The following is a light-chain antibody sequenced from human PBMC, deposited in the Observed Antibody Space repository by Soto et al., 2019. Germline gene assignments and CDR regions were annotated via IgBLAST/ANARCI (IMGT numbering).Light chain of an antibody. CDR1: SSDIGSYNL. CDR3: CSHAGSSVV. V-gene: IGLV2-23*02. J-gene: IGLJ2*01. CDR2: EVS. Sequence: QSALTQPASVSGSPGQSITISCTGTSSDIGSYNLVSWYQQYPGKVPKLLISEVSKRPSGVSNRFSGSKSGNTASLTISGLQTEDEADYYCCSHAGSSVVFGGGTKLTGL.